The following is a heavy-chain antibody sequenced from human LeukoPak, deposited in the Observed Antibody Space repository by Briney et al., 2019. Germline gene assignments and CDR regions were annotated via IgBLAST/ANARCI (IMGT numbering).Heavy chain of an antibody. CDR3: ARLTEYQLLGNPQATFDY. CDR2: IYYSGST. J-gene: IGHJ4*02. D-gene: IGHD2-2*01. V-gene: IGHV4-39*07. CDR1: GGSISSSSYY. Sequence: PSETLSLTCTVSGGSISSSSYYWRWLRQPPGKGLEWLGSIYYSGSTNYNPSLKSRVTISVDTSKNQFSLKLSSVTAAGTAVYYCARLTEYQLLGNPQATFDYWGQGTLVTVSS.